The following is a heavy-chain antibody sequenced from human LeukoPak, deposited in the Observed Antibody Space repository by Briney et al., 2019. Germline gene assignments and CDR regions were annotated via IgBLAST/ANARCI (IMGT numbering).Heavy chain of an antibody. CDR2: IYYSGST. CDR3: ARGRNYYGSGSYPNYYYYGMDV. V-gene: IGHV4-39*07. D-gene: IGHD3-10*01. CDR1: GGSISSSSYY. J-gene: IGHJ6*04. Sequence: SETLSLTCTVSGGSISSSSYYWGWIRQPPGKGLEWIGSIYYSGSTNYNPSLKSRVTISVDTSKNQFSLKLSSVTAADTAVYYCARGRNYYGSGSYPNYYYYGMDVWGKGTTVTVSS.